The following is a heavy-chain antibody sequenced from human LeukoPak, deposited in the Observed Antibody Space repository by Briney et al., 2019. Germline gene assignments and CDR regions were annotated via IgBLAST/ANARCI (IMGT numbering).Heavy chain of an antibody. CDR3: AREYSNYGSSAFDY. J-gene: IGHJ4*02. Sequence: GASVKVSCKASGYTFTGYYMHWVRQAPGQGLEWMGWINPNSGGTNYAQKFQGWVTMTRDTSISTAYMELSRLRSDDTAVYYCAREYSNYGSSAFDYWGQGTLVTVSS. D-gene: IGHD4-11*01. V-gene: IGHV1-2*04. CDR2: INPNSGGT. CDR1: GYTFTGYY.